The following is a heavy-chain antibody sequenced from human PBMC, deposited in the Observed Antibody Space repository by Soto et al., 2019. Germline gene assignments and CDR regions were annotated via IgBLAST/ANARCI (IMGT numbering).Heavy chain of an antibody. CDR2: IYWDDDK. J-gene: IGHJ3*02. V-gene: IGHV2-5*02. Sequence: QITLKESGHTLVKPTQTLTLTCTFSGFSLSTSGVGVGWIRQPPGKALEWLALIYWDDDKDYSQSLKSRLTITKDTSKNQVVLAMTNMDTVDTAIYYCAHRRQNLDAFDIWGHGTLV. CDR3: AHRRQNLDAFDI. CDR1: GFSLSTSGVG.